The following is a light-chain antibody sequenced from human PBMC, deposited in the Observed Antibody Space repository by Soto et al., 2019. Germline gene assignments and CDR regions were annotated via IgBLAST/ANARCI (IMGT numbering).Light chain of an antibody. V-gene: IGKV3-20*01. CDR3: QQYGSSPRT. Sequence: ENLLTQSPGTLSLSPGEGATLSCRASRGVSANYLAWYQQKPGQAPTLLIYGASIRAAGIPDRFSGSGSGTDFTLTIRRLEPDDFAVYYCQQYGSSPRTFGQGTKVESK. J-gene: IGKJ1*01. CDR1: RGVSANY. CDR2: GAS.